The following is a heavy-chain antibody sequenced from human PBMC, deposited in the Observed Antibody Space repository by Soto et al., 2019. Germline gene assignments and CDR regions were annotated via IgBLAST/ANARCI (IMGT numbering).Heavy chain of an antibody. D-gene: IGHD6-13*01. Sequence: QVQLVQSGAEVKKPGASVKVSCKASGYTFTSYGISWVRRAPGQGLEWMGWISAYNGNTNYAQKLQGRVTMTTDTSTSTAYMELRSLRSDDTAVYYCARDSSSRPLRAYYYGMDVWGQGTTVTVSS. V-gene: IGHV1-18*04. CDR1: GYTFTSYG. J-gene: IGHJ6*02. CDR3: ARDSSSRPLRAYYYGMDV. CDR2: ISAYNGNT.